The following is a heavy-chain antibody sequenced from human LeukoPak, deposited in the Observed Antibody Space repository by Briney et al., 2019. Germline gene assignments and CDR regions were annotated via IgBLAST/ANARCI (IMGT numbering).Heavy chain of an antibody. CDR2: IYYSGST. CDR1: GGSLSSSSYY. J-gene: IGHJ6*03. CDR3: ARDSRTSEQLDYYYYMDV. V-gene: IGHV4-39*02. Sequence: SETLSLTCTVSGGSLSSSSYYWGWIRQPSGKGLEWIGSIYYSGSTYYNPSLKSRVTISVDTSKNQFSLKLSSVTAADTAVYYCARDSRTSEQLDYYYYMDVWGKGTTVTVS. D-gene: IGHD6-6*01.